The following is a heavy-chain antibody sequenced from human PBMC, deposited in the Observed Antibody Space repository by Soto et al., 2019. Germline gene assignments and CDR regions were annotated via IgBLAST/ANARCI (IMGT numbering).Heavy chain of an antibody. CDR1: GFNFDNYA. CDR2: ISGGGSRT. J-gene: IGHJ4*02. CDR3: AKDPHGSASDLYYVEY. V-gene: IGHV3-23*01. Sequence: DVHLLESGGGLVQPAGSQSLACAASGFNFDNYAMSWVRQAPGKGLEWVSGISGGGSRTYYADSVKGRFTISRDNSQNTLYLQMNSLSVEDTAVYYCAKDPHGSASDLYYVEYWGQGTLVTVSS. D-gene: IGHD3-10*01.